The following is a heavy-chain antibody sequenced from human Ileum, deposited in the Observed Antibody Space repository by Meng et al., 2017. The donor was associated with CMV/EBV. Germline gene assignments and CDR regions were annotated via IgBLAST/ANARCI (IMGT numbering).Heavy chain of an antibody. V-gene: IGHV4-39*07. D-gene: IGHD3/OR15-3a*01. CDR3: ARGFYDFWEPDY. J-gene: IGHJ4*01. CDR2: IYYTGTT. Sequence: QLQLQESGPGLVKPSETLSLTCSVSGGSISSGSHFWVWIRQPPGKGLEWIGTIYYTGTTYYNPSLKSRVTISVDTSKNQFSLKLSSVTAADTALYYCARGFYDFWEPDYWGHGTLVTASS. CDR1: GGSISSGSHF.